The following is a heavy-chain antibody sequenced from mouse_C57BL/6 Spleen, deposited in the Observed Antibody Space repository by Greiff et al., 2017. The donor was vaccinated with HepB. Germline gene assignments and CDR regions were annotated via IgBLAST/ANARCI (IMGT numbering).Heavy chain of an antibody. V-gene: IGHV1-64*01. CDR1: GYTFTSYW. CDR2: IHPNSGST. Sequence: QVQLQQSGAELVKPGASVKLSCKASGYTFTSYWMHWVKQRPGQGLEWIGMIHPNSGSTNYNEKFKSKATLTVDKSSSTAYMQLSSLTSEDSAVYYCARTTTVVAPSYAMDYWGQGTSVTVSS. D-gene: IGHD1-1*01. CDR3: ARTTTVVAPSYAMDY. J-gene: IGHJ4*01.